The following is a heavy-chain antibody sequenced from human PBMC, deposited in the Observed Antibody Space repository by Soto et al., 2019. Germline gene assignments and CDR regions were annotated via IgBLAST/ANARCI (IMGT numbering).Heavy chain of an antibody. CDR1: GFTFSSYG. D-gene: IGHD2-15*01. V-gene: IGHV3-33*01. CDR3: ARDEVEIGFDY. J-gene: IGHJ4*02. CDR2: IWYDGSNK. Sequence: GGSLRLSCAASGFTFSSYGMHWVRQAPGKGLEWVAVIWYDGSNKYYADSVKGRFTISRDNSKNTLYLQMNSLRAEDTAVYYCARDEVEIGFDYWGQGTLVTVSS.